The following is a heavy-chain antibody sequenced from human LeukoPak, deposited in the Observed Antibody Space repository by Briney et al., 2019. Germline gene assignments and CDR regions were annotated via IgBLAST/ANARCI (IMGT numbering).Heavy chain of an antibody. CDR2: ISAYNGNT. Sequence: ASVKVSCKASGYTFTSYGISWVRQAPGQGLEWMGWISAYNGNTNYAQKLQGRVTMTTDTSTSTAYMELRSLRSDDTAVYYCARDFRVHGYSYGSSGYWGQGTLVTVSS. J-gene: IGHJ4*02. CDR3: ARDFRVHGYSYGSSGY. D-gene: IGHD5-18*01. CDR1: GYTFTSYG. V-gene: IGHV1-18*01.